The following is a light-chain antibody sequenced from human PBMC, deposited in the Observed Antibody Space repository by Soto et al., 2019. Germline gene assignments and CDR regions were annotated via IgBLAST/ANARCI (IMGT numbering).Light chain of an antibody. J-gene: IGLJ2*01. V-gene: IGLV2-18*01. CDR1: STDFVSYNR. CDR2: EAS. CDR3: SLYTSSSTVV. Sequence: QSALTQPPSVSGSPGQSVTISCTGTSTDFVSYNRVSWYQQPPGTAPKLIIYEASNRPSGVPDRFSGSKSGNTASLTISGLQAADEADYYCSLYTSSSTVVFGGGTKLTVL.